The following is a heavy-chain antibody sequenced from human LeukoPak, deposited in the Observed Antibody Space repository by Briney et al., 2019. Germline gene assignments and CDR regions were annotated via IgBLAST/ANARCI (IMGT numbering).Heavy chain of an antibody. CDR3: ARDHSSSGQLFDY. CDR1: GFTFTTYG. Sequence: GASVKVSCKASGFTFTTYGFSWVRQAPGQGLEWLGWISAYNGNTNYAQKLQGRVTMTTDTSTSTAYMELGSLRSDDTAVYYCARDHSSSGQLFDYWGQGTLVTVSS. CDR2: ISAYNGNT. D-gene: IGHD6-13*01. J-gene: IGHJ4*02. V-gene: IGHV1-18*01.